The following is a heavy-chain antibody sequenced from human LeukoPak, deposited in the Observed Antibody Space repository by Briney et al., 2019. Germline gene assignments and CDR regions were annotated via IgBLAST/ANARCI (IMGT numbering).Heavy chain of an antibody. D-gene: IGHD3-22*01. J-gene: IGHJ4*02. CDR3: ATTNDGGGYQWGDFFDF. Sequence: SVKVSCKASGGTSNSHAISWVRQAPGQGLEWMGRIIPNLGTTDRAQNFQDRVTLTADKSTNTAYMELTSLTSDDTAVYYCATTNDGGGYQWGDFFDFWGQGTLVTVSS. CDR1: GGTSNSHA. V-gene: IGHV1-69*04. CDR2: IIPNLGTT.